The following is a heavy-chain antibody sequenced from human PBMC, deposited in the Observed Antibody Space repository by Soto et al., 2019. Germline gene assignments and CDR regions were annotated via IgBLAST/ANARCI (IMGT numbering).Heavy chain of an antibody. CDR1: GFTFSSYW. Sequence: GSLRLSCAASGFTFSSYWMSWVRQAPGKGLEWVANIKQDGSEKYYVDSVKGRFTISRDNAKNSLYLQMNSLRAEDTAVYYCARDMGIAAREYNWFDPWGQGTLVTVSS. CDR2: IKQDGSEK. CDR3: ARDMGIAAREYNWFDP. D-gene: IGHD6-6*01. J-gene: IGHJ5*02. V-gene: IGHV3-7*01.